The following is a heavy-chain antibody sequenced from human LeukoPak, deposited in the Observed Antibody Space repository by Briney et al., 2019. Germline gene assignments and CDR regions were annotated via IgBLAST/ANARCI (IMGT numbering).Heavy chain of an antibody. J-gene: IGHJ3*02. CDR2: IYTSGST. CDR1: GGSISSYY. V-gene: IGHV4-4*07. Sequence: SETLSLTCTVSGGSISSYYWNWIRQPAGKGLEWIGRIYTSGSTNYNPSLKSRLTISVDKSKHQFSLKLSSVTAADTAGYYCARYSSGWVTGKCAFDIWGQGTMLTVSS. D-gene: IGHD6-19*01. CDR3: ARYSSGWVTGKCAFDI.